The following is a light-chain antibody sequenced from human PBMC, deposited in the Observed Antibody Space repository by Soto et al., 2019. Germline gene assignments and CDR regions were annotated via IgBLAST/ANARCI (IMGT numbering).Light chain of an antibody. V-gene: IGLV4-69*01. CDR3: QTWGTGIVV. CDR1: SGHSNFA. J-gene: IGLJ2*01. CDR2: LNSDGSH. Sequence: QLVLTQSPSASASLGASVKLTCTLSSGHSNFAIAWHQQQPEKGPRYLMKLNSDGSHSKGDGIPDRFSGSSSGAERYLTSSSLQSEDEADYYCQTWGTGIVVFGGGTKLTVL.